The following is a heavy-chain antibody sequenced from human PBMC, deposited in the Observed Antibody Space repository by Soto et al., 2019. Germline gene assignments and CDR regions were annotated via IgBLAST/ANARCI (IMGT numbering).Heavy chain of an antibody. CDR2: VSKSDYT. V-gene: IGHV3-21*04. CDR1: GFTLNNYG. Sequence: GGSLRLSCVVSGFTLNNYGINWVRQAPGKGLEWVSTVSKSDYTYYSDSVKGRFTISRDNAKNTVSLQMNTLRAEDTAVYYCAREDSIIIPDVSDFWGQGTLVTVSS. D-gene: IGHD2-2*01. CDR3: AREDSIIIPDVSDF. J-gene: IGHJ4*02.